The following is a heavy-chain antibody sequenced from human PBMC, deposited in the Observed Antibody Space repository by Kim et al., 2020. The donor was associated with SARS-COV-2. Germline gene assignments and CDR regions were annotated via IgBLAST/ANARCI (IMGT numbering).Heavy chain of an antibody. D-gene: IGHD3-3*01. Sequence: DTAEGRFTIPRDKTENTLYLQMNSRGAEDTAVYYCAKEPYYDFWSGYYFDYWGQGTLVTVSS. V-gene: IGHV3-23*01. J-gene: IGHJ4*02. CDR3: AKEPYYDFWSGYYFDY.